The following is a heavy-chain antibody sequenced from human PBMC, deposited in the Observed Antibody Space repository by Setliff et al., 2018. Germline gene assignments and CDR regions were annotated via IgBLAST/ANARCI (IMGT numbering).Heavy chain of an antibody. CDR2: INPHASEK. Sequence: PGGSLRLSCAASGLTFNSYAMSWVRQAPGKGLEWLASINPHASEKYYVDSVKGRFTISRDNAKSSLSLQMNSLRTEDTAVYYCFGAGTCSYWGQGTLVTVSS. CDR1: GLTFNSYA. V-gene: IGHV3-7*01. J-gene: IGHJ4*02. CDR3: FGAGTCSY. D-gene: IGHD3-10*01.